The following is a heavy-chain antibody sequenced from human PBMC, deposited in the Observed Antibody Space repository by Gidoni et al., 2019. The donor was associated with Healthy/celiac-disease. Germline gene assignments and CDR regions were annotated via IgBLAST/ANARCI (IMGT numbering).Heavy chain of an antibody. V-gene: IGHV3-9*01. CDR3: AKGIGTMVRGVIISYYYGMDV. J-gene: IGHJ6*02. Sequence: EVQLVESGGGLVQPGRSLRLSCAASGFTFDDYALPLFRQAPGKGLEWVSGISWNSGSIGYADSVKGRFTISRDNAKNSLYLQMNSLRAEDTALYYCAKGIGTMVRGVIISYYYGMDVWGQGTTVTVSS. D-gene: IGHD3-10*01. CDR1: GFTFDDYA. CDR2: ISWNSGSI.